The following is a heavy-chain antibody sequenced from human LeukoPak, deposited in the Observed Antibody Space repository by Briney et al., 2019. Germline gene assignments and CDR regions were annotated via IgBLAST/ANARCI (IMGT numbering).Heavy chain of an antibody. CDR2: INHSGST. Sequence: SETLSLTCAVYGGSFSGYYWSWIRQPPGKGLEWIGEINHSGSTNYNPSLKSRVTVSVDTSKNLFSLKLTSVTAADTAVYFCARLDNSGYYTIDSWGQGTLVTVSS. V-gene: IGHV4-34*01. J-gene: IGHJ4*02. CDR1: GGSFSGYY. D-gene: IGHD3-22*01. CDR3: ARLDNSGYYTIDS.